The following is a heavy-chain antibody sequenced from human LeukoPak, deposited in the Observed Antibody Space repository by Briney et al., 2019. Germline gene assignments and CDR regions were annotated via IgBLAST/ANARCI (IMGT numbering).Heavy chain of an antibody. Sequence: ASVKVSCKASGYTFTAYHMHWVRQAPGQGLEWMGRINPNSGDTSYAQKFQGRVTMTRDTSISTAYMGLSRLRSDDTAVYYCARDYCSSTSCLFDYWGQGTLVSVSS. D-gene: IGHD2-2*01. V-gene: IGHV1-2*06. CDR3: ARDYCSSTSCLFDY. CDR1: GYTFTAYH. J-gene: IGHJ4*02. CDR2: INPNSGDT.